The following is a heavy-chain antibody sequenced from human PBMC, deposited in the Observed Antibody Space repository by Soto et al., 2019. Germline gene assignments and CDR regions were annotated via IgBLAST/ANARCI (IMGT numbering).Heavy chain of an antibody. CDR1: GYTFTGYH. J-gene: IGHJ6*02. CDR2: INPNSGGT. D-gene: IGHD2-2*01. CDR3: ASRTVVVPAAPRGGMDV. V-gene: IGHV1-2*02. Sequence: ASVKCSLKGSGYTFTGYHMHWVRQAPGQGLEWMGWINPNSGGTNYAQKFQGRVTMTRDTSISTAYMELSRLRSDDTAVYYCASRTVVVPAAPRGGMDVWGQGTTVTVSS.